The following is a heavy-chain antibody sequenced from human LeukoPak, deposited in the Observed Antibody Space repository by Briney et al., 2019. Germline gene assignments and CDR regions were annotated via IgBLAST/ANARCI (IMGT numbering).Heavy chain of an antibody. D-gene: IGHD4-23*01. CDR3: ARDEVRYGGNSGRDY. Sequence: PGGSLRLSCAASGFTFSSYEMNWVRQAPGKGLEWVSYISSSGSTIYYADSVKGRFTISRDNAKNSLYLQMNSLRAEDTAVYYCARDEVRYGGNSGRDYWGQGTLVTVSS. V-gene: IGHV3-48*03. CDR2: ISSSGSTI. CDR1: GFTFSSYE. J-gene: IGHJ4*02.